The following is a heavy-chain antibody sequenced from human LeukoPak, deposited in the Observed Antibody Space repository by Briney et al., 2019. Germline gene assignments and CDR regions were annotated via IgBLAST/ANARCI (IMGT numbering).Heavy chain of an antibody. CDR3: ARGMYAMDV. Sequence: SETLSLTCTVSGGSIRSNYWSWIRQLPGKGLEWIGYIYYIGSSNYNPSLKSRVTTSVDTSKNQFSLRLSSVTAADTALYYCARGMYAMDVWGQGTTVTVSS. CDR2: IYYIGSS. J-gene: IGHJ6*02. V-gene: IGHV4-59*01. CDR1: GGSIRSNY.